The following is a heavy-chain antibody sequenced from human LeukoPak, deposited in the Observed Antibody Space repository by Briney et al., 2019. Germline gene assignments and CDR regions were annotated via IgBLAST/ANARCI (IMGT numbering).Heavy chain of an antibody. CDR1: GFTFDDYG. D-gene: IGHD3-22*01. Sequence: LAGGSLRLSCTASGFTFDDYGMSWVRQAPGKGLEWVSGINWNGGSTGYADSVKGRFTISRDNAKNSLYLQMNSLRAEDTALYYCARVGYYYESSSYSGAFDIWGQGAMVTVSS. CDR2: INWNGGST. J-gene: IGHJ3*02. CDR3: ARVGYYYESSSYSGAFDI. V-gene: IGHV3-20*04.